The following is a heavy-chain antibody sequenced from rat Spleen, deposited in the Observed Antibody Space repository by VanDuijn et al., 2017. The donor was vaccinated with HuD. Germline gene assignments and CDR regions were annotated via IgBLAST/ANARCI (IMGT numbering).Heavy chain of an antibody. V-gene: IGHV5-22*01. CDR1: GFTFSSYD. Sequence: EVELVESGGGLVQPGRSLKLSCVASGFTFSSYDMAWVRQAPTKGLEWVASISYEGSGTYYGDSVKGRFTISRDNAKSTLYLQMNSLRSEDTATYYCARLTPFDYWGQGVMVTVSS. D-gene: IGHD3-4*01. CDR2: ISYEGSGT. J-gene: IGHJ2*01. CDR3: ARLTPFDY.